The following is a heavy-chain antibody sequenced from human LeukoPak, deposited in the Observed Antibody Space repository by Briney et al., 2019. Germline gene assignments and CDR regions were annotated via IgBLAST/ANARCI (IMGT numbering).Heavy chain of an antibody. V-gene: IGHV3-30*18. J-gene: IGHJ4*02. CDR3: AKDLLGYSGYDSGGYFDY. Sequence: PGRSLRLSCAASGFTFSSYGMHWVRQAPGKGLEWVGVISYDGSNKYYADSVKGRFTISRDNSKNTLYLQMNSLRAEDTAVYYCAKDLLGYSGYDSGGYFDYWGQGTLVTVSS. CDR2: ISYDGSNK. D-gene: IGHD5-12*01. CDR1: GFTFSSYG.